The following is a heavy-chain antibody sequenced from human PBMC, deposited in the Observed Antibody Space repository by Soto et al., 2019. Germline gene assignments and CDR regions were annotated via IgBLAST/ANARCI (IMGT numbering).Heavy chain of an antibody. CDR1: GYTFTGYY. D-gene: IGHD6-19*01. CDR3: ARDMGIAVAGTTVDY. J-gene: IGHJ4*02. Sequence: QVQLVQSGAEVKKPGASVKVSCKASGYTFTGYYMHWVRQAPGQGLEWMGWINPNSGGTNYAQKFQGWVTMTRDTSRSTAYMGLSRLRSDDTAVYYCARDMGIAVAGTTVDYWGQGTLVTVSS. CDR2: INPNSGGT. V-gene: IGHV1-2*04.